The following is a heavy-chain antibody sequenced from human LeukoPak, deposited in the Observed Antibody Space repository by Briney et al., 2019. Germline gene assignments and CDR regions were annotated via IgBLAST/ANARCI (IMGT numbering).Heavy chain of an antibody. V-gene: IGHV1-8*01. CDR1: GYTFTSYD. CDR2: MNPNSGNT. Sequence: ASVKVSCKASGYTFTSYDINWVRQATGQGLEWMGWMNPNSGNTGYAQKFQGRGTMTRNTSISTAYMELSSLRSEDTAVYYCARGSVPPEAAAGTEFDYWGQGTLVTVSS. J-gene: IGHJ4*02. D-gene: IGHD6-13*01. CDR3: ARGSVPPEAAAGTEFDY.